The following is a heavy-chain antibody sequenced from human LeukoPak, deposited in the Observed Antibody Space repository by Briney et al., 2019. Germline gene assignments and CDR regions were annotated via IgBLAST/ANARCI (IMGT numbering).Heavy chain of an antibody. Sequence: GASVKVSFMASVYTFTGYYMHWVRQAPGQGLEWMGWINPNSGGTNYAQKLQGRVTMTTDTSTSTAYMELRSLRSDDTAVYYCARDTELRYSSSFLDDAFDIWGQGTMVTVSS. V-gene: IGHV1-2*02. CDR2: INPNSGGT. J-gene: IGHJ3*02. D-gene: IGHD6-13*01. CDR3: ARDTELRYSSSFLDDAFDI. CDR1: VYTFTGYY.